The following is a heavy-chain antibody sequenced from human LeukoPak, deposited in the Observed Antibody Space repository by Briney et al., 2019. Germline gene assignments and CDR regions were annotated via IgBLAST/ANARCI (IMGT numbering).Heavy chain of an antibody. D-gene: IGHD2-2*01. CDR2: LNPNSGGT. CDR1: GYTFTGYY. CDR3: AKGGGQLLGYLGY. V-gene: IGHV1-2*02. Sequence: ASVTVSCKASGYTFTGYYMHWVRQAPGQGLEWMGWLNPNSGGTNYAQKFQGRVTMTRDTSISTAYMELSRLRYDDTAVYDCAKGGGQLLGYLGYWGQGTLVTVSS. J-gene: IGHJ4*02.